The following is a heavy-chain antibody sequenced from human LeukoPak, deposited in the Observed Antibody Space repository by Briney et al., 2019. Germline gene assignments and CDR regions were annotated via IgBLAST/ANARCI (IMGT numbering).Heavy chain of an antibody. D-gene: IGHD3-16*02. Sequence: RASVKVSCKASGYTFTVYYMHWVRQAPGQGLEWMGRINPNSGGTNYAQKFQGRVTMTRDTSISTAYMELRRLRSDDTDVYYCARTHLHRSSWYFDLWGRGTLVTVSS. CDR2: INPNSGGT. CDR1: GYTFTVYY. J-gene: IGHJ2*01. V-gene: IGHV1-2*05. CDR3: ARTHLHRSSWYFDL.